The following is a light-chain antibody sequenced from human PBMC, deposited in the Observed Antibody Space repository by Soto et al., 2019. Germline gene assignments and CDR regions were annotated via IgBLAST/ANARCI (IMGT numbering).Light chain of an antibody. J-gene: IGLJ1*01. Sequence: QSALTQPASVPGSPGQSITISCTGTSSDVGGYNYVSWYQQHPGQAPKLMIYEVTNRPSGVSNRFSGSRSGNTASLTISGLQPEDEADYYCASYTSSSTRVFGTGTKVTVL. CDR2: EVT. CDR1: SSDVGGYNY. V-gene: IGLV2-14*01. CDR3: ASYTSSSTRV.